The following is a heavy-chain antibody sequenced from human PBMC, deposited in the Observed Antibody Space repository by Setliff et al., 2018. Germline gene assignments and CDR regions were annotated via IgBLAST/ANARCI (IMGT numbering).Heavy chain of an antibody. CDR1: VSPSPVATT. J-gene: IGHJ3*01. Sequence: SETCPSPAVSLVSPSPVATTGAGSGSPPGRGWSGLRLYIFSDGTTYYNPSLKSRVTMSVDTSKKQFSLSLSAVTAADTAKYYCARAPLDYSSRAFDFWGQGTMVTVSS. D-gene: IGHD2-15*01. CDR3: ARAPLDYSSRAFDF. V-gene: IGHV4-38-2*01. CDR2: YIFSDGTT.